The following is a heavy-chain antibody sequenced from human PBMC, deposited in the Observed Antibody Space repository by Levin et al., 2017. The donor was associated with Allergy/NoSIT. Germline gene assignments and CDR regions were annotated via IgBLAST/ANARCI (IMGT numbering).Heavy chain of an antibody. CDR3: ARAGGSGSYYYYGMDV. CDR2: ISSSSSYT. CDR1: GFTFSDYY. J-gene: IGHJ6*02. V-gene: IGHV3-11*05. Sequence: GGSLRLSCAASGFTFSDYYMSWIRQAPGKGLEWVSYISSSSSYTNYADSVKGRFTISRDNAKNSLYLQMNSLRAEDTAVYYCARAGGSGSYYYYGMDVWGQGTTVTVSS. D-gene: IGHD3-10*01.